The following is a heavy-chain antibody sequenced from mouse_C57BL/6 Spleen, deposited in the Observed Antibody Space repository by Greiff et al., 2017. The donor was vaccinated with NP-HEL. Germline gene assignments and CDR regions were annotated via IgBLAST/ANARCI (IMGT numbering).Heavy chain of an antibody. Sequence: QVQLKQPGAELVMPGASVKLSCKASGYTFTSYWMHWVKQRPGQGLEWIGEIDPSDSYTNYNQKFKGKSTLTVDKSSSTAYMQLSSLTSEDSAVYYCARRNSLYYFDYWGRGTTLTVSS. J-gene: IGHJ2*01. CDR1: GYTFTSYW. V-gene: IGHV1-69*01. CDR2: IDPSDSYT. CDR3: ARRNSLYYFDY.